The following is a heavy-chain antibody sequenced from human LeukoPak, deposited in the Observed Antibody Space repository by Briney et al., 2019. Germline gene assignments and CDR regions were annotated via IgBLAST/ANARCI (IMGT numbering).Heavy chain of an antibody. CDR3: ARDRERLLRSSSCLYG. CDR1: GFTFSSYS. V-gene: IGHV3-30*03. Sequence: GGSLRLSCAASGFTFSSYSMNWVRQAPGKGLGWVAVISYDGSNKYYADSVKGRFTISRDNSKNTLYLQMNSLRAEDTAVYYCARDRERLLRSSSCLYGWGQGTLVTVSS. J-gene: IGHJ4*02. D-gene: IGHD6-13*01. CDR2: ISYDGSNK.